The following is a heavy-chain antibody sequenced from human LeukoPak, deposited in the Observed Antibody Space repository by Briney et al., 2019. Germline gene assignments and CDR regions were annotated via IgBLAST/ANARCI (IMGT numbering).Heavy chain of an antibody. CDR3: ARRYCSGGSCYNYMDV. Sequence: GESLKISCKGSGYSFTSYWIGWVRQMPGKGLEWMGIIYPGDSDTRYSPSFQGQVTISADKSASTAYLQWSSLKASDTAMYYCARRYCSGGSCYNYMDVWGKGTTVTVSS. D-gene: IGHD2-15*01. CDR2: IYPGDSDT. V-gene: IGHV5-51*01. J-gene: IGHJ6*03. CDR1: GYSFTSYW.